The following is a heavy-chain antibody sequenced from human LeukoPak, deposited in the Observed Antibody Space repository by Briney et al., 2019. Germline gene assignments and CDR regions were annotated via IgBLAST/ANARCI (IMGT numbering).Heavy chain of an antibody. J-gene: IGHJ6*03. V-gene: IGHV1-69*05. Sequence: GASVTVSFKASGGTFSSYAISWVRQAPGQGLEWMGGIIPIFGTANYAQKFQGRVTITTDESTSTAYMELSSLRSEDTAVYYCARITRRRGLMTAMNYYYYYYMDVWGKGTTVTVSS. CDR2: IIPIFGTA. CDR3: ARITRRRGLMTAMNYYYYYYMDV. D-gene: IGHD2-21*02. CDR1: GGTFSSYA.